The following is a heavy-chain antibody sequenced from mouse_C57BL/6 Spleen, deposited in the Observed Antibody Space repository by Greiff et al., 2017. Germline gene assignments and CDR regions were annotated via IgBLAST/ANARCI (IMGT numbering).Heavy chain of an antibody. CDR1: GFTFSDYG. V-gene: IGHV5-17*01. CDR2: ISSGSSTI. Sequence: DVKLVESGGGLVKPGGSLKLSCAASGFTFSDYGMHWVRQAPEKGLEWVAYISSGSSTIYYADTVKGRFTISRDNAKNTLFLQMTSLRSEDTAMYYCARGNYYGSSYWYFDVWGTGTTVTVSS. D-gene: IGHD1-1*01. J-gene: IGHJ1*03. CDR3: ARGNYYGSSYWYFDV.